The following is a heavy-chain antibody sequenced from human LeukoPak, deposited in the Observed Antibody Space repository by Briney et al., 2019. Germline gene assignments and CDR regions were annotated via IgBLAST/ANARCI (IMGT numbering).Heavy chain of an antibody. V-gene: IGHV3-23*01. J-gene: IGHJ4*02. Sequence: PGGSLRLSCAASGVTFSSYAMSWVRRAPGKGLEWVSTISGSDGSTYYADSVKGRFTISRDNSKNTLYLQMNSLRAEDTAVYYCAKVGHGDYDFDYWGQGTLVTVSS. CDR3: AKVGHGDYDFDY. CDR2: ISGSDGST. CDR1: GVTFSSYA. D-gene: IGHD4-17*01.